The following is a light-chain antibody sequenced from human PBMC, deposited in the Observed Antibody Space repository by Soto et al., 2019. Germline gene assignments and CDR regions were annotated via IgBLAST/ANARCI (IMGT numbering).Light chain of an antibody. CDR2: GAS. CDR3: QQYSDWQPQ. CDR1: HSVSSS. J-gene: IGKJ1*01. Sequence: EIVMTQSPATLSVSPGERATLFCRASHSVSSSLAWYQQKPGQAPRLLIHGASTRATGIPARFSGSGSGTEFTLTISSLQSEDFAVYYCQQYSDWQPQFGHGTKMEIX. V-gene: IGKV3-15*01.